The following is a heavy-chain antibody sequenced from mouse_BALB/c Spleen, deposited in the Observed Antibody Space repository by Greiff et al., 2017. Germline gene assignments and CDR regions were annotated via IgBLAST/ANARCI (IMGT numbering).Heavy chain of an antibody. Sequence: EVMLVDSGGGLVQPGGSRKLSCAASGFTFSDYVLAWVRPAPGKGPEWVASISNLAYSIYYADTVTGRFTISRENAKNTLYLEMSSLRSEDTAMYYCARGRITGGYFDYWGQGTTLTVSS. J-gene: IGHJ2*01. CDR2: ISNLAYSI. V-gene: IGHV5-15*02. D-gene: IGHD1-1*01. CDR3: ARGRITGGYFDY. CDR1: GFTFSDYV.